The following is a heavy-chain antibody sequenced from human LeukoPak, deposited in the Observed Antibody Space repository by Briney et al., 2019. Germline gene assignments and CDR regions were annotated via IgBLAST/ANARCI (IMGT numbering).Heavy chain of an antibody. CDR2: IYHSGST. CDR3: VRWQSGSMFHPP. Sequence: SETLSLTCAVYGGSFSGYYWSWIRQPPGKGLEWIGSIYHSGSTYYNPSLKSRVTISVDTSKNQFSLKLSSVTAADTAVYYCVRWQSGSMFHPPWGQGTLVTVSS. V-gene: IGHV4-34*01. D-gene: IGHD3-10*02. J-gene: IGHJ5*02. CDR1: GGSFSGYY.